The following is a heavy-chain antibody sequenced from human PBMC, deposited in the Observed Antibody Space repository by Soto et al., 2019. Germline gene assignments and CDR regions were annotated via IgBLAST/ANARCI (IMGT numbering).Heavy chain of an antibody. CDR2: ISAYNGNT. Sequence: QVQLVQSGAEVKKPGASVKVSCKASGYTFTSYGISWVRQAPGQGVEWMGWISAYNGNTNYAQKVQARVTMTTDTSTSTAYMELRSLRSDHTAVYYCARDRAVPPTPRTQAAAGQPDYWGQGTLVTVSS. CDR1: GYTFTSYG. J-gene: IGHJ4*02. V-gene: IGHV1-18*01. D-gene: IGHD6-13*01. CDR3: ARDRAVPPTPRTQAAAGQPDY.